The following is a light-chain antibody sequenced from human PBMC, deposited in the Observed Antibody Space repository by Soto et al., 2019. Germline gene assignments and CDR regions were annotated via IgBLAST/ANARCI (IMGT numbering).Light chain of an antibody. CDR2: AAS. V-gene: IGKV1-9*01. CDR1: QGIASF. Sequence: DIQMTQSPSTLSASVGDIVTITCRASQGIASFLAWYQQKQGKAPNLLIYAASTLHSGVPSRLRGSRYGTELTITISSMKNEDFETYLCQQLNTYTRTFGQGTRLEIK. J-gene: IGKJ5*01. CDR3: QQLNTYTRT.